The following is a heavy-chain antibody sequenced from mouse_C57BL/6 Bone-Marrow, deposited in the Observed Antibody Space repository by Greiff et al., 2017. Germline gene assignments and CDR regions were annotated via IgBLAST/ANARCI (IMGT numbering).Heavy chain of an antibody. Sequence: VHVKQSGPELVKPGASVKISCKASGYSFTDYNMNWVKQSNGKSLEWIGVINPNYGTTSYNQKFKGKATLTVDQSSSTAYMQLNSLTSEDSAVYYCARSRLLPPYAMDYWGQGTSVTVSS. J-gene: IGHJ4*01. CDR2: INPNYGTT. D-gene: IGHD2-3*01. V-gene: IGHV1-39*01. CDR3: ARSRLLPPYAMDY. CDR1: GYSFTDYN.